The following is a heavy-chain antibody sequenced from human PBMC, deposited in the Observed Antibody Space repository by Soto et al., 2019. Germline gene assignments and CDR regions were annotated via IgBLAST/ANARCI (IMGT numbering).Heavy chain of an antibody. J-gene: IGHJ4*02. Sequence: EVQLVKSGGGLVEPGGSLILSCAASGFTVNSNYMSWVRQAPGKGLEWVSVIYSDGSTYYADSVKGRFIISRDNSNNTLYFQMNSLRAEDTAVYYCATLTKYDILTGFYPCWGQGTLVTVSS. CDR1: GFTVNSNY. CDR2: IYSDGST. V-gene: IGHV3-66*01. D-gene: IGHD3-9*01. CDR3: ATLTKYDILTGFYPC.